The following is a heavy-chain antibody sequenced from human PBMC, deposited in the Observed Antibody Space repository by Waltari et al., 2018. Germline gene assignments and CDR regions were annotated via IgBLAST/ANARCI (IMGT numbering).Heavy chain of an antibody. Sequence: QVQLVQSGAEVKKPGASVKVSCKASGYTFTSYGISWVRQAPGQGLEWMGWISASNGNTNYAQKLQGRVTMTTDTSTSTAYMELRSLRSDDTAVYYCARDEGTYNYYYYYGMDVWGQGTTVTVSS. D-gene: IGHD1-1*01. J-gene: IGHJ6*02. CDR1: GYTFTSYG. V-gene: IGHV1-18*01. CDR3: ARDEGTYNYYYYYGMDV. CDR2: ISASNGNT.